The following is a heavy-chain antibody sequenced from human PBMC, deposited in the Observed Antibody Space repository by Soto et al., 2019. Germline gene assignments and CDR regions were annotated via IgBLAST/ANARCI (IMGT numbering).Heavy chain of an antibody. V-gene: IGHV4-39*01. J-gene: IGHJ3*02. CDR3: AKGGSGSYSNAFDI. CDR2: IYYSGST. CDR1: GGSISSYY. Sequence: PSETLSLTCTVSGGSISSYYWGWIRQPPGKGLEWIGSIYYSGSTYYNPSLKGRVTISVDTSKNQFSLKLSSVTAADTAVYYCAKGGSGSYSNAFDIWGQGTMVTVSS. D-gene: IGHD3-10*01.